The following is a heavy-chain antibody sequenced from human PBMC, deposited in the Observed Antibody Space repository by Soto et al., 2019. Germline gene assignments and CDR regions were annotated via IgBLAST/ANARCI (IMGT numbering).Heavy chain of an antibody. Sequence: ASVKVSCKASGYTFTSYDINWVRQATGQGPEWMGWMNPDSGNTGYVQKFQGRVTMTRNTAISTAYMELSSLRSEDTAVYYCARSVGGSNVNFDYWGQGTPVTVSS. V-gene: IGHV1-8*01. CDR1: GYTFTSYD. CDR3: ARSVGGSNVNFDY. J-gene: IGHJ4*02. D-gene: IGHD3-10*01. CDR2: MNPDSGNT.